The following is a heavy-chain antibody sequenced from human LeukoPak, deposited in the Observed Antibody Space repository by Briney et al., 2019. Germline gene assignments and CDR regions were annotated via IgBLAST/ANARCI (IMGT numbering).Heavy chain of an antibody. CDR3: ASYDPRNYGHYYYMDV. CDR1: GGSISSISYY. V-gene: IGHV4-39*07. J-gene: IGHJ6*03. D-gene: IGHD4-17*01. Sequence: SETLSLTCNVSGGSISSISYYWGWIRQTPGKGLEWVGSIYHSGSTCYNPSLKSRVTISVDTSKNQFSLKLSSVTAADTAVYYCASYDPRNYGHYYYMDVWGKGTTVTVSS. CDR2: IYHSGST.